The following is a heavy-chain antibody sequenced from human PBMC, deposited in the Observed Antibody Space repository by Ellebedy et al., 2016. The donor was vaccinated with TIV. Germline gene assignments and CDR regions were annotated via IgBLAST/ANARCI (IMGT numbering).Heavy chain of an antibody. J-gene: IGHJ4*02. CDR3: AKGRGGGSDSSAPRYYFDY. V-gene: IGHV3-23*01. CDR1: GFSFSTYA. D-gene: IGHD3-22*01. Sequence: GESLKISCVGSGFSFSTYATAWVRQAPGKGLEWVSTISHTGSRTYYANSVEGRFIISRDNSKRTVYLQMNSLRVEDTAVYYCAKGRGGGSDSSAPRYYFDYWGLGTLVTVSS. CDR2: ISHTGSRT.